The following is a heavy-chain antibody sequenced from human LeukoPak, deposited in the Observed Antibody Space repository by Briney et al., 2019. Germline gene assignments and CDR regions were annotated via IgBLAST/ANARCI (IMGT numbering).Heavy chain of an antibody. J-gene: IGHJ4*02. CDR1: GYTFTSYG. V-gene: IGHV1-18*01. CDR3: ARTMVRGVIITNFDY. Sequence: ASVKVSCKASGYTFTSYGISWVRQAPGQGLEWMGWISAYNGNTNYAQELQGRVTMTTDTSTSTAYMELRSLRSDDTAVYYCARTMVRGVIITNFDYWGQETLVTVSS. D-gene: IGHD3-10*01. CDR2: ISAYNGNT.